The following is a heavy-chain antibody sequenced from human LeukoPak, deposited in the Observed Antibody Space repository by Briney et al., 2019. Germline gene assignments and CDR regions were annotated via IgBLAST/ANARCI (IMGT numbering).Heavy chain of an antibody. D-gene: IGHD6-25*01. CDR1: GFTFSSYA. CDR2: ISYDGSNE. J-gene: IGHJ6*02. CDR3: AAAMSRYYYYGMDV. Sequence: GGSLRLSCAASGFTFSSYAMHWVRQAPGKGPEWLSVISYDGSNEHFADSLKGRFTISRDNSKDTLYLQMNSLRAEDTAVYYCAAAMSRYYYYGMDVWGLGTTVTVSS. V-gene: IGHV3-30*04.